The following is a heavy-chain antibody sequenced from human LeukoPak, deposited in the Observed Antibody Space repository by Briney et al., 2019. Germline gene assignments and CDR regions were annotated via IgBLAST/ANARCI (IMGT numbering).Heavy chain of an antibody. Sequence: GGSLRLSCAASGFAFSDYYMSWIRQAPGKGLEWISYITNTNSGSVIYYADSVQGRFTVSRDNAKNSLYLQMSSLRAEDTAVYYCARAGGSSWADYWGQGTLVTVSS. CDR2: ITNTNSGSVI. J-gene: IGHJ4*02. CDR3: ARAGGSSWADY. D-gene: IGHD6-13*01. CDR1: GFAFSDYY. V-gene: IGHV3-11*01.